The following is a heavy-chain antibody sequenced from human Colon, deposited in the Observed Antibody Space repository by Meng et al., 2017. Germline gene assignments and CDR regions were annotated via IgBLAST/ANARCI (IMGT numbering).Heavy chain of an antibody. J-gene: IGHJ4*03. Sequence: GESLKISCAASGFSFSGSWMAWVRQVPGKGLELVANINQDGSVKNYLGSVKGRFTISRDNAKSSVYLQMNSLRGDDAALYFCVRAPAYGAYDLWGQGTVVTVSS. V-gene: IGHV3-7*01. CDR2: INQDGSVK. D-gene: IGHD3-16*01. CDR3: VRAPAYGAYDL. CDR1: GFSFSGSW.